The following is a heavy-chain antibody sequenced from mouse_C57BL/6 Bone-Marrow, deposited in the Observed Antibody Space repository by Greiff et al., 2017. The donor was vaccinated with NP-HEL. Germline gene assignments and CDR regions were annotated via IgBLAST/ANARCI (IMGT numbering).Heavy chain of an antibody. CDR3: ARHQGLRGAMDY. D-gene: IGHD1-1*01. CDR2: IWSDGST. J-gene: IGHJ4*01. CDR1: GFSLTSYG. Sequence: VKVVESGPGLVAPSQSLSIPCTVSGFSLTSYGVHWVRQPPGKGLEWLVVIWSDGSTTYNSALKSRLSISKDNSKSQVFLKMNSLQTNDTAMYYCARHQGLRGAMDYWGQGTSVTVSS. V-gene: IGHV2-6-1*01.